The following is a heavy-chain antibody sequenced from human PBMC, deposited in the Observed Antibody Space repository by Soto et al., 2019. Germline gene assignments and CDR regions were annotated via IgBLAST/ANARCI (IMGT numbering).Heavy chain of an antibody. J-gene: IGHJ4*02. CDR2: INSDGSST. D-gene: IGHD5-18*01. V-gene: IGHV3-74*01. CDR3: ARAEYSYGRAFFDY. Sequence: GGSLRLSCAASGFTFSSYWMHWVRQAPGKGLVWVSRINSDGSSTSYADSVKGRFTISRDNAKNTLYLQMNSLRAEDTAVYYCARAEYSYGRAFFDYWGQGTLVTVSS. CDR1: GFTFSSYW.